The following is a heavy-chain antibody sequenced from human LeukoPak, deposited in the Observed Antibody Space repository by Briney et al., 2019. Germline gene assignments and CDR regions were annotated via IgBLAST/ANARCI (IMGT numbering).Heavy chain of an antibody. CDR2: ISGSGGTT. D-gene: IGHD1-1*01. CDR3: AKATHNWNPFDP. Sequence: GGSLRLSCAASGFTSSSYSMNWVRQAPGKGLEWVSAISGSGGTTFYADSVKGRFTISRDNSKDTLYLQMNSLRAEDTAVYYCAKATHNWNPFDPWGQGTLVTVSS. V-gene: IGHV3-23*01. CDR1: GFTSSSYS. J-gene: IGHJ5*02.